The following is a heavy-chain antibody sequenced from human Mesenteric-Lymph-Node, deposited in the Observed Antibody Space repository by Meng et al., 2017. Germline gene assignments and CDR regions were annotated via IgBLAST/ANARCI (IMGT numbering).Heavy chain of an antibody. V-gene: IGHV3-20*04. CDR2: INWNGGST. Sequence: GESLKISCAASGFTFDDYGMSWVRQAPGKGLEWVSGINWNGGSTGYADSVKGRFTISRDNAKNSLSLQMNSLTAEDTAVYYCARTYYDILLGNGLDVWGQGTTVTVSS. CDR3: ARTYYDILLGNGLDV. D-gene: IGHD3-9*01. CDR1: GFTFDDYG. J-gene: IGHJ6*02.